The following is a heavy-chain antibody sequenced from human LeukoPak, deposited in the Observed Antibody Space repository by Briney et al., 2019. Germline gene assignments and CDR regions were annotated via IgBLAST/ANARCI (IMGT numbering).Heavy chain of an antibody. D-gene: IGHD2-2*01. Sequence: GGSLRLSCAASGFTFSSYAMSWVRQAPGKGLEWVSAISGSGGSTYYADSVKGRFTISRDNSKNTLYLQMNSLRAEDTAVYYCAKDLGGQYCSSTSCYYHYYMDVWGKGTTVTVSS. CDR3: AKDLGGQYCSSTSCYYHYYMDV. J-gene: IGHJ6*03. CDR2: ISGSGGST. V-gene: IGHV3-23*01. CDR1: GFTFSSYA.